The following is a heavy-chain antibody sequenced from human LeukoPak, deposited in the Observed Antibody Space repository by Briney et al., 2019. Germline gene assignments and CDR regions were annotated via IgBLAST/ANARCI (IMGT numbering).Heavy chain of an antibody. V-gene: IGHV3-23*01. D-gene: IGHD3-9*01. CDR1: GITFSTHA. CDR2: ISNSGGST. J-gene: IGHJ4*02. Sequence: PGGSLRLSCAASGITFSTHAVSWVRQAPGKGLEWVSGISNSGGSTYYADSVKGRFTISRDNSKNTLYLQMNSLRAEDTAIYYCAKGTTYYDILTGYGYPYYFDYWGQGTLVTVSS. CDR3: AKGTTYYDILTGYGYPYYFDY.